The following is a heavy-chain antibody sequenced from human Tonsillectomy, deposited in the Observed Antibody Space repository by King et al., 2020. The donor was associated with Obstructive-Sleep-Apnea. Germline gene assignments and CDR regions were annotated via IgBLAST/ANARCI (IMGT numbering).Heavy chain of an antibody. CDR1: GFTFSSYS. Sequence: VQLVESGGGLVKPGGSLRLSCAASGFTFSSYSMNWVRQAPGKGLEWVSSISSRSSYIYYADSVKGRFTISRDNAKNSLYLQMNSLRAEDTAVYYCARGDCSSTSCYAGYWGQGTLVTVSS. CDR3: ARGDCSSTSCYAGY. CDR2: ISSRSSYI. J-gene: IGHJ4*02. V-gene: IGHV3-21*01. D-gene: IGHD2-2*01.